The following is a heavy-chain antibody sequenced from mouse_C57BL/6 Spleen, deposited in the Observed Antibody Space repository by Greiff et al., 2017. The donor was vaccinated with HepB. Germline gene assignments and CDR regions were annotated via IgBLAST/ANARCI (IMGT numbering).Heavy chain of an antibody. V-gene: IGHV1-55*01. Sequence: VQLQQSGAELVKPGASVKMSCKASGYTFTSYWITWVKQRPGQGLEWIGDIYPGSGSTNYNEKFKSKATLTVDTSSSTAYMQLSSLTSEDSAVYYFARDGSSYAGYFDVWGTGTTVTVSS. J-gene: IGHJ1*03. CDR1: GYTFTSYW. CDR3: ARDGSSYAGYFDV. D-gene: IGHD1-1*01. CDR2: IYPGSGST.